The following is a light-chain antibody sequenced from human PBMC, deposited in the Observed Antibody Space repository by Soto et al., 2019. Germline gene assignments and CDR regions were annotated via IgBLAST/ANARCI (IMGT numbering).Light chain of an antibody. CDR2: SDN. V-gene: IGLV1-44*01. Sequence: QSVLTQPPSASGTPGQWITISCSGSNSNIGSNTVNWYQQLPGTAPKLLIYSDNQRPSGVPDRFSGSRSGTSASLAISGLQSEDEADYYCAVWDASLKGAVFGGGTKLTVL. CDR3: AVWDASLKGAV. J-gene: IGLJ2*01. CDR1: NSNIGSNT.